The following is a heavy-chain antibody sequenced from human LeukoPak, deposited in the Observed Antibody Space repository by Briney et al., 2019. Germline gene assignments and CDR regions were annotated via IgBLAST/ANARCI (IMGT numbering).Heavy chain of an antibody. Sequence: GGSLRLSCAASGFTFSRYWMSWARQAPGKGLEWVANIKQDGSEKYYVDSVKGRFTISRDNGKNSLYLQMNSLRAEDTAVYYCARERWSLSGRYFDYWGQGTLVTVSS. V-gene: IGHV3-7*03. J-gene: IGHJ4*02. CDR3: ARERWSLSGRYFDY. D-gene: IGHD5-24*01. CDR2: IKQDGSEK. CDR1: GFTFSRYW.